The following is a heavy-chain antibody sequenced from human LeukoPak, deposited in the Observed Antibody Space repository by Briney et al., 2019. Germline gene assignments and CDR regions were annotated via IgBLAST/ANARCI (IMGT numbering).Heavy chain of an antibody. Sequence: SETLSLTCAVYGGSFSGYYWSWIRQPPGKGLEWIGEINHSGSTNYNPSLKSRATISVDTSKNQFSLKLSTVTAADTAVYYCARGLDAVAGTPFDYWGQGTLVTVSS. CDR1: GGSFSGYY. CDR2: INHSGST. V-gene: IGHV4-34*01. D-gene: IGHD6-19*01. CDR3: ARGLDAVAGTPFDY. J-gene: IGHJ4*02.